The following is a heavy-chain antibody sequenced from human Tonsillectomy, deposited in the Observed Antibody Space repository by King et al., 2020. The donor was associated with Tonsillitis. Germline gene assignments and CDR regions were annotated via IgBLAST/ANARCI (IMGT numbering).Heavy chain of an antibody. V-gene: IGHV3-21*01. CDR1: GFTFSSYS. CDR2: ISSSSSYI. J-gene: IGHJ6*02. Sequence: VQLVESGGGLVKPGGSLRLSCAASGFTFSSYSMNWVRQAPGKGLEWVSSISSSSSYIYYADSVMGRFTISRDNAKNSLYLQMNSLRAEDTAVYYCARWGERISPAGDPNYYGMDVWGQGTTVTVSS. CDR3: ARWGERISPAGDPNYYGMDV. D-gene: IGHD1-1*01.